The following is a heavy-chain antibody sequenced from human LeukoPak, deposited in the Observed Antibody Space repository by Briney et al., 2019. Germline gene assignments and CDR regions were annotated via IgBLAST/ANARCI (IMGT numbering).Heavy chain of an antibody. V-gene: IGHV4-38-2*02. D-gene: IGHD4-17*01. CDR2: IYHSGST. Sequence: PSETLSLTCTVSGYSISSAYYWGWIRQPPGKGLEWIGTIYHSGSTYYKSSLKSRVTILVDTSKNQFSLKLNSVTAADTAVYYCAGGPTVTLFNFWGQGTLVTVSS. CDR3: AGGPTVTLFNF. CDR1: GYSISSAYY. J-gene: IGHJ4*02.